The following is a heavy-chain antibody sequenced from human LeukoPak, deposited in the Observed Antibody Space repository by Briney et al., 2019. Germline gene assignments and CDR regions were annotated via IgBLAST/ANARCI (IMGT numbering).Heavy chain of an antibody. CDR3: AGRGQRYFRD. CDR2: IYRFGNT. CDR1: GDSISSDY. V-gene: IGHV4-4*08. Sequence: SSETLSLTCTVSGDSISSDYWSWIRQPPGKGLEWIGYIYRFGNTDYNPSLMRRVTISLDTPKKQLSLNLTSVTAADTAVYYCAGRGQRYFRDWGQGTLVTVSS. J-gene: IGHJ1*01.